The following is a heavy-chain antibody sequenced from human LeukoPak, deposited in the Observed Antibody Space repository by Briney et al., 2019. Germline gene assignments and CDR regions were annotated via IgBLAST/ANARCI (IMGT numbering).Heavy chain of an antibody. CDR1: GGSFSGYY. CDR3: ARDRVSEDYYYYYMDV. CDR2: INHSGST. Sequence: PSETLSLTCAVYGGSFSGYYWSWIRQPPGKGLEWIGEINHSGSTNYNPSLKSRVTISVDTSKNQFSLKLSSVTAADTAVYYCARDRVSEDYYYYYMDVWGKGTTVTVSS. J-gene: IGHJ6*03. V-gene: IGHV4-34*01. D-gene: IGHD6-13*01.